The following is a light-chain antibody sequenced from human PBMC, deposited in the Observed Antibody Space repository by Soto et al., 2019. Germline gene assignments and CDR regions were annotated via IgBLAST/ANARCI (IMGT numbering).Light chain of an antibody. J-gene: IGKJ5*01. Sequence: EIVLTQSPATLSWSPGERATLSCGASQSVSSYLAWYQQKPGQAPRLLIYDASNRATGIPARFSGSGYGTDFTLTISSLETEDFAVYYCQQRSNWPITFGQGTRLEIK. CDR3: QQRSNWPIT. V-gene: IGKV3-11*01. CDR2: DAS. CDR1: QSVSSY.